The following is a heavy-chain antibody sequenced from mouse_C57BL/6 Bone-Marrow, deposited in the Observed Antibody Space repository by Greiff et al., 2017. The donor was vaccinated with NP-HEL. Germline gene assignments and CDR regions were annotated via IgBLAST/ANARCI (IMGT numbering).Heavy chain of an antibody. CDR2: IRNKANNHAT. D-gene: IGHD1-1*01. CDR1: GFTFSDAW. V-gene: IGHV6-6*01. Sequence: EVKVEESGGGLVQPGGSMTLSCAASGFTFSDAWMDWVRQSPEKGLEWVSEIRNKANNHATYYAESVKGRFTISRDDSKSSVYRQMNSLRAEDTGIYYCTREEVAWFAYWGQGTLVTVSA. J-gene: IGHJ3*01. CDR3: TREEVAWFAY.